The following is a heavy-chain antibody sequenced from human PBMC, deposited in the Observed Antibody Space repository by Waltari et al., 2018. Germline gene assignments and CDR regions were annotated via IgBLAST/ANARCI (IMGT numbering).Heavy chain of an antibody. CDR3: ATRGAPLLWFGESLPLGMDV. D-gene: IGHD3-10*01. V-gene: IGHV4-34*01. CDR2: INHSGST. Sequence: QVQLQQWGAGLLKPSETLSLTCAVYGGSFSGYYWSWIRQPPGKGLEWIGEINHSGSTNYNPPLKSRVTISVDTSKNQFSLKLSSVTAADTAVYYCATRGAPLLWFGESLPLGMDVWGQGTTVTVSS. CDR1: GGSFSGYY. J-gene: IGHJ6*02.